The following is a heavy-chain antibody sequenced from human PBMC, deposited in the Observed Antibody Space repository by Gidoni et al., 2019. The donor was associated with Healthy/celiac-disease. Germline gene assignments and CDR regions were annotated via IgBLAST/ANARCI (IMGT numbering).Heavy chain of an antibody. CDR2: ISYDGSNK. V-gene: IGHV3-30-3*01. Sequence: QVQLVESGGGVVQPGRSLRLSCAASGFTFSSYARHWVRQAPGKGLEWVAVISYDGSNKYYADSVKGRFTISRDNSKNTLYLQMNSLRAEDTAVYYCASNPYYDFWSGYHSSIDYWGQGTLVTVSS. CDR1: GFTFSSYA. D-gene: IGHD3-3*01. J-gene: IGHJ4*02. CDR3: ASNPYYDFWSGYHSSIDY.